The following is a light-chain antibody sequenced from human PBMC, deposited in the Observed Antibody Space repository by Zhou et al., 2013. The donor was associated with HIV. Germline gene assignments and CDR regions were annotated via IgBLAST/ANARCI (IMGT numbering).Light chain of an antibody. V-gene: IGKV1-17*01. CDR2: AAS. CDR3: QQYFSYPQT. J-gene: IGKJ4*01. CDR1: QGIRND. Sequence: DIQMTQSPSSLSASIGDRVTITCRASQGIRNDLGWYQQRPGKAPKRLIYAASSLQSGVPSRFSGSGSGTDFTLTISCLQSEDFATYYCQQYFSYPQTFGGGTKVEIK.